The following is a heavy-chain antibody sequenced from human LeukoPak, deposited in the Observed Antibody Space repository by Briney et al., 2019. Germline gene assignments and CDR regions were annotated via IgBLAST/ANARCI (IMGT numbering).Heavy chain of an antibody. D-gene: IGHD5-12*01. J-gene: IGHJ4*02. Sequence: GASVKVSCKASGYTFTSYRIVWVRQAPGQGLEWMAWIDPYTGNTHYAQKFQGRITVTRDTSVSTTYMELTWLTSDDTARYYCAREYSASEHWGQGTLVTVSS. CDR3: AREYSASEH. CDR1: GYTFTSYR. V-gene: IGHV1-2*02. CDR2: IDPYTGNT.